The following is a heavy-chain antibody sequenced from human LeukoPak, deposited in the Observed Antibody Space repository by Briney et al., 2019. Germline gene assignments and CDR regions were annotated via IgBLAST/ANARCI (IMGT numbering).Heavy chain of an antibody. V-gene: IGHV4-30-4*08. CDR2: IYYSGST. D-gene: IGHD3-3*01. J-gene: IGHJ6*03. CDR3: ARAGRYYDFWSGFAAPDYYMDV. CDR1: GGSLSSGDYY. Sequence: SETLSLTCIVSGGSLSSGDYYWSWIRQPPGKGLEWIGYIYYSGSTYYNPSLKSRVTISVDTSKNQFSLKLSSVTAADTAVYYCARAGRYYDFWSGFAAPDYYMDVWGKGTTVTVSS.